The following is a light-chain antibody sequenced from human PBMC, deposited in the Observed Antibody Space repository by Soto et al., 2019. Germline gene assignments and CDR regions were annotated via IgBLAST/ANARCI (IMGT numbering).Light chain of an antibody. CDR1: SSDVGGYNY. V-gene: IGLV2-14*01. CDR3: SSYGSSSTSSCV. Sequence: QSVLTQPASVSGSPGQSITISCTGTSSDVGGYNYVSWYQQHPGKAPKLMIYEVTNRPSGVSNRFSGSKSGNTASLTISGLQAEDEADYYCSSYGSSSTSSCVFGTGTKVTVL. J-gene: IGLJ1*01. CDR2: EVT.